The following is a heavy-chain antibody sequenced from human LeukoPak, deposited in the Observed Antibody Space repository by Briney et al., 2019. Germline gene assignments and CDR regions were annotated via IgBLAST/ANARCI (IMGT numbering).Heavy chain of an antibody. J-gene: IGHJ4*02. V-gene: IGHV5-51*01. CDR2: IYPGDSDT. CDR3: AKLGGVQWLAQCSFDW. CDR1: GYTFTNYW. D-gene: IGHD6-19*01. Sequence: GESLKISCKVSGYTFTNYWIGWVRQMPGKGLEWMGIIYPGDSDTRYSPSFQGQVTISADKSVSTAFLQWSSLKASDTAMYYCAKLGGVQWLAQCSFDWWGQGTLVTVSS.